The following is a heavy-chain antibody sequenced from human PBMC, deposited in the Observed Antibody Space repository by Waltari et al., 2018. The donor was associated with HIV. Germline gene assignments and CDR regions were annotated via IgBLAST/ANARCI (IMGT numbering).Heavy chain of an antibody. V-gene: IGHV4-59*01. J-gene: IGHJ4*02. CDR3: ARYGSGHRHFGY. CDR1: GDSLTSYY. D-gene: IGHD3-10*01. CDR2: IYSRGSA. Sequence: QVPLQESGPGLLKPSETLSLTCSVSGDSLTSYYWPWLRQPPGKGLAWIGYIYSRGSASYSPSLQSRLTISVDTSKNQFSLKLSSVTAADTAVYYCARYGSGHRHFGYWGQGTLVIVSS.